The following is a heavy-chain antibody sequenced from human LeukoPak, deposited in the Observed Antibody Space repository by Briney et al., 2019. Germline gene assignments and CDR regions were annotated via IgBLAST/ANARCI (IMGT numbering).Heavy chain of an antibody. D-gene: IGHD1-26*01. J-gene: IGHJ4*02. CDR1: GFTFSSYE. V-gene: IGHV3-48*03. CDR3: ARDLRVGAINFDS. CDR2: ISSSGSTI. Sequence: PGGSLKLSCAASGFTFSSYEMNWVRQAPGMGLQRVSYISSSGSTIFYADSVKGRFTISRDNAKESLYLQMNSLRAEDTAGYYCARDLRVGAINFDSWGQGTLVTVSS.